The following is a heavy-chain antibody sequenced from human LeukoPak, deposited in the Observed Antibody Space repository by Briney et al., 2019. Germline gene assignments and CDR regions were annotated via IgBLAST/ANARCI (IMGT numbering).Heavy chain of an antibody. CDR3: ARQGLRYFDWTG. Sequence: PSETLSLTCAVYGGSFSGYYWSWIRQPPGKGLEWIGEINHSGSTNYNPSLKSRVTISVDTSKNQFSLKLSSVTAADTAVYYCARQGLRYFDWTGWGQGTLVTVSS. J-gene: IGHJ4*02. V-gene: IGHV4-34*01. CDR2: INHSGST. CDR1: GGSFSGYY. D-gene: IGHD3-9*01.